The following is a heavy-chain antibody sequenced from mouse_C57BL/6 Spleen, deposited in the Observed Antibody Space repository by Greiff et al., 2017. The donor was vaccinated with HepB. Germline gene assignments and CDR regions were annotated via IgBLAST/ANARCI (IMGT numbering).Heavy chain of an antibody. V-gene: IGHV2-5*01. CDR2: IWRGGST. J-gene: IGHJ4*01. Sequence: QVQLQQSGPGLVQPSQSLSITCTVSGFSLTSYGVHWVRQSPGKGLEWLGVIWRGGSTDYNAAFMSRLSITKDNSKSQVFFKMNSLQADDTAIYYCARVYYGSSYEAMDYWGQGTSVTVSS. CDR3: ARVYYGSSYEAMDY. CDR1: GFSLTSYG. D-gene: IGHD1-1*01.